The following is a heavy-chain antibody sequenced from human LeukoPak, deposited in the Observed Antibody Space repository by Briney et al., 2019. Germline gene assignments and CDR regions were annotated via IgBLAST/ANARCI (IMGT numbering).Heavy chain of an antibody. V-gene: IGHV3-11*04. Sequence: GGSLRLSCAASGFSFGDFYMTWIRQAPGKGLEWVSYISSSSSTIYYADSVKGRFTISRDNAKNSLHLQMNSLRDEDTAVYYCARDYCSGGSCYLDPWGQGTLVTVSS. D-gene: IGHD2-15*01. J-gene: IGHJ5*02. CDR3: ARDYCSGGSCYLDP. CDR1: GFSFGDFY. CDR2: ISSSSSTI.